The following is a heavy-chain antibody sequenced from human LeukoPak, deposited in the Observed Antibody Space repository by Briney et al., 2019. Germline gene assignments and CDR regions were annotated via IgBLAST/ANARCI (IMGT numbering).Heavy chain of an antibody. CDR3: AKDSQYSGSYYGFNWFDP. J-gene: IGHJ5*02. CDR2: ISGSAGST. Sequence: GGSLRLSCAASGFTFSSYAMSWVRQAPGKGLEWVSAISGSAGSTYYADSVKGRFTISRDNSKNTLYLQMNSLRAEDTAVYYCAKDSQYSGSYYGFNWFDPWGQGTLVTVSS. CDR1: GFTFSSYA. V-gene: IGHV3-23*01. D-gene: IGHD1-26*01.